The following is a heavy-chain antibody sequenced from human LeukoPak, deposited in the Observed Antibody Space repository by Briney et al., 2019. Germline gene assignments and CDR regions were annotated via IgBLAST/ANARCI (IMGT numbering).Heavy chain of an antibody. CDR1: GFTFSSYA. Sequence: GGSLRLSCSASGFTFSSYAMHWVRQAPGKGLEYVSAISSNGGSTYYADSVKGRFTISRDNSKNTLYLQMSSLRAEDTAVYYCARAGGSYYDILTGYYTPYYFDYWGQGTLVTVSS. D-gene: IGHD3-9*01. CDR2: ISSNGGST. CDR3: ARAGGSYYDILTGYYTPYYFDY. V-gene: IGHV3-64D*06. J-gene: IGHJ4*02.